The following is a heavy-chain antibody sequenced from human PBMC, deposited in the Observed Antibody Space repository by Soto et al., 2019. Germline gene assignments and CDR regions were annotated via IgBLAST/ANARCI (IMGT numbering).Heavy chain of an antibody. J-gene: IGHJ4*02. CDR2: IHHSGNT. V-gene: IGHV4-30-2*01. CDR3: ARQVMGDSYYFDY. Sequence: SETLSLTCAVSGGSMSSGAYSWTWIRQPPGKDLEWIGYIHHSGNTFSNPSLRSRVTISVDRSKNHFSLRLSSVTAADTAVYYCARQVMGDSYYFDYWGRGTLVTVS. CDR1: GGSMSSGAYS. D-gene: IGHD2-21*01.